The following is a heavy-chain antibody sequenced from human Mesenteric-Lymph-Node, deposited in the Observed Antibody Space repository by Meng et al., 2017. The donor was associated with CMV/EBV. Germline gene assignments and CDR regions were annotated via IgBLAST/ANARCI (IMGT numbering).Heavy chain of an antibody. D-gene: IGHD3-3*01. J-gene: IGHJ4*02. Sequence: GESLKISCAASGFTHSNAWMNWVRQAPGRGLEWLGRSTGKLDGGTIYYAAPVKGRFTISRDDSKNTLYLQMNSLKTEDTAVYYCTRGSLYDDFWSGYIVWGQGTQVTVSS. CDR1: GFTHSNAW. CDR2: STGKLDGGTI. V-gene: IGHV3-15*01. CDR3: TRGSLYDDFWSGYIV.